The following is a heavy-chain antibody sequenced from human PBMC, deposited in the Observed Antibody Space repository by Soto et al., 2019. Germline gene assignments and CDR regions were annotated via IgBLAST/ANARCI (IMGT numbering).Heavy chain of an antibody. D-gene: IGHD6-13*01. Sequence: PSETLSLTCAVSGYSISSGYYSGWIRQPPGKGLEWLGTTYYGASSYYNPSLRSRITILLDASTNQLSLKLSSVTDADTAVYFCVRVAGSASWYETESWGQAILVNVSS. CDR1: GYSISSGYY. CDR3: VRVAGSASWYETES. V-gene: IGHV4-38-2*01. J-gene: IGHJ4*02. CDR2: TYYGASS.